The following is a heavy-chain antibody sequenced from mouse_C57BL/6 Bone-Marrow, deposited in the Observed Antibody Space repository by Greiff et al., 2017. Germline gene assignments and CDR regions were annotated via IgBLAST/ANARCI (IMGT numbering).Heavy chain of an antibody. Sequence: EVQVVESEGGLVQPGSSMKLSCTASGFTFSDYYMAWVRQVPEKGLEWVANINYDGSSTYYLDSLKSRFIISRDNAKNTLYLQMSRLKSEDTATYYCARDDYCGRAYFDYWGQGTTLTVSS. D-gene: IGHD1-1*01. CDR1: GFTFSDYY. J-gene: IGHJ2*01. V-gene: IGHV5-16*01. CDR3: ARDDYCGRAYFDY. CDR2: INYDGSST.